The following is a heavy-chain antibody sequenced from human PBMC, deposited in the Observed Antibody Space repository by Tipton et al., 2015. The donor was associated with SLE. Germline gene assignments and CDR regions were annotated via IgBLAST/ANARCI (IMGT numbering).Heavy chain of an antibody. CDR1: GYPISSGYF. Sequence: TLSLTCAVSGYPISSGYFWAWIRQPPGKGLEWIGYIYYSGSTNYNPSLKSRVTISVDTSKNQFSLKLSSVTTADTAVYYCARVVRYFDWPYAFDIWGQGTMVTVSS. J-gene: IGHJ3*02. CDR3: ARVVRYFDWPYAFDI. V-gene: IGHV4-38-2*01. CDR2: IYYSGST. D-gene: IGHD3-9*01.